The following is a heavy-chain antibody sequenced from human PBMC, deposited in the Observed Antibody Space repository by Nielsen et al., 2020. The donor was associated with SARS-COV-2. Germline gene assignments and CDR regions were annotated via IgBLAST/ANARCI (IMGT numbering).Heavy chain of an antibody. D-gene: IGHD3-3*01. CDR1: GYTFTSYA. J-gene: IGHJ6*02. V-gene: IGHV7-4-1*02. CDR2: INTNTGNP. Sequence: ASVKVSCKASGYTFTSYAMNWVRQAPGQELEWMGWINTNTGNPTYAQGFTGRFVFSLDTSVSTAYLQISSLKAEDTAVYYCARNLLRFHLYYYYGMDVWGQGTTVTVSS. CDR3: ARNLLRFHLYYYYGMDV.